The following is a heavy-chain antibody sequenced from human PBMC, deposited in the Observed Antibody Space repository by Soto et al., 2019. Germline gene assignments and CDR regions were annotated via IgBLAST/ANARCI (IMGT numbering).Heavy chain of an antibody. J-gene: IGHJ6*02. V-gene: IGHV4-30-4*01. CDR3: ARDPYPDSGHSYYYYALDA. Sequence: PSETLSLTCSVSGDSVSNGDYSWSWIRQPPGKGLEWIGYIYYIGGPYYNPSLQSRVTISMDTSKNQVSLNLTSVTAADTAVYFCARDPYPDSGHSYYYYALDAWGPGLTLTVSS. CDR1: GDSVSNGDYS. CDR2: IYYIGGP. D-gene: IGHD2-15*01.